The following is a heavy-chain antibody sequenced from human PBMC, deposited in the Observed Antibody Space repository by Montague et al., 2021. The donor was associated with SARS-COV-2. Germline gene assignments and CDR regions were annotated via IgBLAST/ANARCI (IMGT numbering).Heavy chain of an antibody. Sequence: SETLSLTCTVSGGSISSYYWSWIRQPPGKGLEWIGCIYASGGTNYNPSLKSRVTMSVDTSKNQFSLKLNSVTAADTAVYYCGRGVVAATPVVDYWGRGTLVTVSS. V-gene: IGHV4-4*07. D-gene: IGHD2-15*01. CDR2: IYASGGT. CDR1: GGSISSYY. CDR3: GRGVVAATPVVDY. J-gene: IGHJ4*02.